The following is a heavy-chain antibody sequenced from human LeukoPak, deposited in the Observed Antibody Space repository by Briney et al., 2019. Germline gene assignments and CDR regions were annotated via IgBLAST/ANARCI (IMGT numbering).Heavy chain of an antibody. CDR2: ISSSSSYI. CDR1: GFTFSSYS. CDR3: ARPGGSGWPYYYYYYMDV. Sequence: GGSLRLSCAASGFTFSSYSMNWVRQAPGKGLEWVSSISSSSSYIYYADSVKGRFTISRDNAKNSLYLQMNSLRAEDTAVYYCARPGGSGWPYYYYYYMDVWGKGTTVTVSS. D-gene: IGHD6-19*01. J-gene: IGHJ6*03. V-gene: IGHV3-21*01.